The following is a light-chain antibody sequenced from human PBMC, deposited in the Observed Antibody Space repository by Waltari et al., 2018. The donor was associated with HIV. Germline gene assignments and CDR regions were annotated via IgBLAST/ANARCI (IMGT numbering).Light chain of an antibody. J-gene: IGKJ3*01. V-gene: IGKV4-1*01. Sequence: DIVMTKSPDSLAAFLVEGATIHCKSTQTVLKSANDKNYLAWYQQKPGQPPKLLIYWASYRESGVPDRFSGSGSGTDFTLTISSLQAEDVAVYYCQQYYTTPLFTFGPGTRVDIK. CDR3: QQYYTTPLFT. CDR1: QTVLKSANDKNY. CDR2: WAS.